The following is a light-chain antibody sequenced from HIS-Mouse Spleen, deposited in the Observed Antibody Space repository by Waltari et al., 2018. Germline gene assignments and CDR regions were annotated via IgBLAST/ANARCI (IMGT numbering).Light chain of an antibody. CDR1: ALPKKY. CDR2: EDS. CDR3: YSTDSSGNHRV. V-gene: IGLV3-10*01. J-gene: IGLJ2*01. Sequence: SYELTQPPSVSVSPGQTASITCSGDALPKKYAYWYQQKSGQAPVLVIYEDSKRPSGIPERFSGSNSGTMATLTISGAQVEDEADYYCYSTDSSGNHRVFGGGTKLTVL.